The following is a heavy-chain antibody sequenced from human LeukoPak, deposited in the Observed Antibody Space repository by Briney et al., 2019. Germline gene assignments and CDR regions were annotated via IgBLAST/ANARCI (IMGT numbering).Heavy chain of an antibody. CDR3: AKYLGSGSAFDY. Sequence: GGSLRLSCAASGFTFNSYAMTWVRQAPGKGLEWVSSMSGSGRSAYYVESVKGRFTISRDNSKNTLYLQMNSLRVEDTAVYYCAKYLGSGSAFDYWGQGTLVTVSS. V-gene: IGHV3-23*01. CDR2: MSGSGRSA. J-gene: IGHJ4*02. CDR1: GFTFNSYA. D-gene: IGHD3-10*01.